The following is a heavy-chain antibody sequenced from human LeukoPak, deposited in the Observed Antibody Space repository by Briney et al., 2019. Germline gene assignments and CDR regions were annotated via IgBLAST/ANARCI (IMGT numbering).Heavy chain of an antibody. Sequence: GSISXXYWXXXRXXXXXXXXWIGYIYYSGSTNYNPSLKSRVTISVDASKNQFSLKLSSVTAADTAVYYCARKRNYYDSTDYWGQGTLVTVSS. J-gene: IGHJ4*02. CDR2: IYYSGST. CDR3: ARKRNYYDSTDY. V-gene: IGHV4-59*08. CDR1: GSISXXY. D-gene: IGHD3-22*01.